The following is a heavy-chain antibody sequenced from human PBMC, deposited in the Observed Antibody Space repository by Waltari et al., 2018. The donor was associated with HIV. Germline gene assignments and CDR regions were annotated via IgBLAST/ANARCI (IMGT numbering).Heavy chain of an antibody. CDR1: GGSIGDSSSY. V-gene: IGHV4-39*01. Sequence: QLQLHESGPGVVKPSETLSLTCTVSGGSIGDSSSYWAWIRQPPGKGLEWIGSFFYGGSSSYGVSASYLSYLKSRLSIYVDTSRNQLSLKLRSVNATDTAVYFCARPPQTGDLGDYWGRGTLVTVS. CDR2: FFYGGSSSYGVSA. CDR3: ARPPQTGDLGDY. D-gene: IGHD7-27*01. J-gene: IGHJ4*02.